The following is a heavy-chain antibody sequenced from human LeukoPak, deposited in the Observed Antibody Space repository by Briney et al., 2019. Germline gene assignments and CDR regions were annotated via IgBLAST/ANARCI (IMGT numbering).Heavy chain of an antibody. CDR3: ARDERMTAFDY. Sequence: VASVKVSCKASGGTFSSYSMNWVRQAPGKGLEWVSYISSSSSTIYYADSVKGRFTISRDNAKNSLYLQMNSLRAEDAAVYYCARDERMTAFDYWGQGTLVTVSS. CDR2: ISSSSSTI. D-gene: IGHD2-21*02. CDR1: GGTFSSYS. V-gene: IGHV3-48*01. J-gene: IGHJ4*02.